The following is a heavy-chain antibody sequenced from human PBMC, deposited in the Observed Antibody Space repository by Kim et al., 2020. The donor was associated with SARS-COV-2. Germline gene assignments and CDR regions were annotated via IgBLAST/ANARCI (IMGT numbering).Heavy chain of an antibody. Sequence: PFLKSRVTQSVDTSKNQCSLKLSSVTAADTAVYYCARAPITMIVVVKAFDIWGQGTMVTVSS. J-gene: IGHJ3*02. V-gene: IGHV4-31*02. D-gene: IGHD3-22*01. CDR3: ARAPITMIVVVKAFDI.